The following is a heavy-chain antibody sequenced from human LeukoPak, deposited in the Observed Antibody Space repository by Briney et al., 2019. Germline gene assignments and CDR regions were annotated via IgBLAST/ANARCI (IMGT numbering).Heavy chain of an antibody. CDR3: AREVARGWFDP. V-gene: IGHV3-13*01. CDR1: GFTFCSYD. J-gene: IGHJ5*02. CDR2: IGTAGDT. D-gene: IGHD5-12*01. Sequence: GGSLRLSCAASGFTFCSYDMHWVRQATGKGLEWVSAIGTAGDTYYPGSVKGRFTISRENAKNSLYLQMNSLRAGDTAVYYCAREVARGWFDPWGQGTLVTVSS.